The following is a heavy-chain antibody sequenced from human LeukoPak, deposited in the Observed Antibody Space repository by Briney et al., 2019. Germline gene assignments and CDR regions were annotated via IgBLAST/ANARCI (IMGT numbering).Heavy chain of an antibody. CDR3: TTDLGIQLWPH. V-gene: IGHV3-15*01. J-gene: IGHJ4*02. D-gene: IGHD5-18*01. CDR1: GFTFSSYS. Sequence: GGSLRLSCATSGFTFSSYSMNWVRQAPGKGLEWVGRIKSKTDGGTTDYAAPVKGRFTISRDDSKNTLYLQMNSLKTEDTAVYYCTTDLGIQLWPHWGQGTLVTVSS. CDR2: IKSKTDGGTT.